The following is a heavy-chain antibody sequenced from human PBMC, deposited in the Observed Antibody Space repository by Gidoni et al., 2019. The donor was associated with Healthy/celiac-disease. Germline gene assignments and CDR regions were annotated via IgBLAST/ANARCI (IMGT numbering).Heavy chain of an antibody. V-gene: IGHV5-51*01. J-gene: IGHJ6*02. CDR3: ASSGQQLEAAKYYYYYGMDV. Sequence: EVQLVQSGAEVKKPGESLKISCKGSGYSFTSYWIGWVRQMPGKGLEWMGIIYPGDSDTRYSPSFQGQVTISADKSISTAYLQWSSLKASDTAMYYCASSGQQLEAAKYYYYYGMDVWGQGTTVTVSS. CDR2: IYPGDSDT. D-gene: IGHD6-13*01. CDR1: GYSFTSYW.